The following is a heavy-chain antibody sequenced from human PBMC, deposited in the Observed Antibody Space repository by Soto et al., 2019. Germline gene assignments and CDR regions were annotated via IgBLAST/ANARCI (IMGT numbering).Heavy chain of an antibody. V-gene: IGHV4-39*01. J-gene: IGHJ4*02. CDR2: IYYRGIT. CDR1: AGSISSSSYY. Sequence: TSQTLSLTCTVSAGSISSSSYYWGWIRQPPVKGLEWIGSIYYRGITYYNPSLKSRVTVSVDTSKNQFSLKLSSVTAADTPVYSCASHPPGSRSGIAVVGTYLHYLGPGTLDTVSS. CDR3: ASHPPGSRSGIAVVGTYLHY. D-gene: IGHD6-19*01.